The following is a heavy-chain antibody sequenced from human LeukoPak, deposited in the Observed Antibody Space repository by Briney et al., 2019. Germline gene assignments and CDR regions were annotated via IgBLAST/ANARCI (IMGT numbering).Heavy chain of an antibody. D-gene: IGHD3-10*01. CDR1: GYTFTNYG. Sequence: ASVKVSCKASGYTFTNYGISWVRQAPGQGLEWMGWISVYNGHTNYAQTLQGRVTMTTDTSTTTAYMELRSLRSDDTAGYYCARDYYYGSGTYYNVFDYWGQGTLVTVSS. V-gene: IGHV1-18*01. J-gene: IGHJ4*02. CDR3: ARDYYYGSGTYYNVFDY. CDR2: ISVYNGHT.